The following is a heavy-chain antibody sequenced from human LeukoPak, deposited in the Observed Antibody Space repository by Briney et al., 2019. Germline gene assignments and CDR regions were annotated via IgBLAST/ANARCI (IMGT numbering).Heavy chain of an antibody. CDR1: GFTFSTYS. CDR2: VSSSGGTM. J-gene: IGHJ5*02. D-gene: IGHD4-17*01. V-gene: IGHV3-48*01. Sequence: GGSLRLSCAVSGFTFSTYSMNWVRQAPGKGLGWVSYVSSSGGTMYYADSVKGRFTISRDNAKNSLYLQMNSLGVEDTAVYYCARDKRSVNWFDPWGLGTLVTVSS. CDR3: ARDKRSVNWFDP.